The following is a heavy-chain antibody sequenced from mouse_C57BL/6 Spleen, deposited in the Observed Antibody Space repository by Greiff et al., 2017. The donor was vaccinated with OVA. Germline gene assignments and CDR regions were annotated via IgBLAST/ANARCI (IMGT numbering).Heavy chain of an antibody. J-gene: IGHJ4*01. CDR3: ARARVYDYGYAMDY. Sequence: VQLQQSGPELVKPGASVKIPCKASGYTFTDYNMDWVKQSHGKSLEWIGDINPNNGGTIYNQKFKGKATLTVDKSSSTAYMELRSLTSENTAVYDCARARVYDYGYAMDYWGQGTSVTVSS. CDR1: GYTFTDYN. CDR2: INPNNGGT. D-gene: IGHD2-4*01. V-gene: IGHV1-18*01.